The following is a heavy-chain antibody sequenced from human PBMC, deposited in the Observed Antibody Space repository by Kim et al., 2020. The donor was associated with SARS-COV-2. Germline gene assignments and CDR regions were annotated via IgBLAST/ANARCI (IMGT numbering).Heavy chain of an antibody. D-gene: IGHD3-22*01. CDR1: GFTFSGSA. J-gene: IGHJ6*02. V-gene: IGHV3-73*01. CDR3: TSSSGYGYYGLDI. Sequence: GGSLRLSCAASGFTFSGSAMHWVRQASGKGLEWLGRIRSKVNNYATAYGESIKGRFTISRDDLKRTVDLQMDSLKTEDTAVYYCTSSSGYGYYGLDIWGQGTMVTVSS. CDR2: IRSKVNNYAT.